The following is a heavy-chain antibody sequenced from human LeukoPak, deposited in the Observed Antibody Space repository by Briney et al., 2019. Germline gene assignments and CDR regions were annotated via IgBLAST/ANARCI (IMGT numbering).Heavy chain of an antibody. CDR2: IWYDGSNK. CDR3: ARTPYVAYCGGDCYSEFDY. D-gene: IGHD2-21*02. V-gene: IGHV3-33*01. J-gene: IGHJ4*02. Sequence: GGSLRLYCAASGFTFSSYGMHWVRQAPGKGLEWVAVIWYDGSNKYYADSVKGRFTISRDNSKNTLYLQMNSLRAEDTAVYYCARTPYVAYCGGDCYSEFDYWGQGTLVTVSS. CDR1: GFTFSSYG.